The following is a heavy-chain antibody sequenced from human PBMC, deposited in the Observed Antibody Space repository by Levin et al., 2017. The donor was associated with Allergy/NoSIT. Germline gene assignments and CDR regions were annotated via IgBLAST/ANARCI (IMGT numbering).Heavy chain of an antibody. CDR1: GGSFSGYY. CDR3: ARGAGLLRVWFDP. CDR2: INHSGST. J-gene: IGHJ5*02. V-gene: IGHV4-34*01. D-gene: IGHD2-15*01. Sequence: GSLRLSCAVYGGSFSGYYWSWIRQPPGKGLEWIGEINHSGSTNYNPSLKSRVTISVDTSKNQFSLKLSSVTAADTAVYYCARGAGLLRVWFDPWGQGTLVTVSS.